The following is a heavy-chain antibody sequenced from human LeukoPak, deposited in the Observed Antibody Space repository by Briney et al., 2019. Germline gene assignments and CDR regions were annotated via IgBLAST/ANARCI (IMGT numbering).Heavy chain of an antibody. Sequence: SETLSLTCIVSGGSLRDTYWSWIRQSPGKGLEWIAEIKHGGSTNYNPSLRSRVTISADTSKNEISLKLSTVTAADTAVYYCARHVGSGWYVDYWGQGTLVTVSS. D-gene: IGHD6-19*01. CDR3: ARHVGSGWYVDY. CDR2: IKHGGST. V-gene: IGHV4-34*01. CDR1: GGSLRDTY. J-gene: IGHJ4*02.